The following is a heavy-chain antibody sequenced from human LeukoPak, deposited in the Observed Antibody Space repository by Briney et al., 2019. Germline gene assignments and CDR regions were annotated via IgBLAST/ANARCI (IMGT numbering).Heavy chain of an antibody. CDR2: ISLRGLT. D-gene: IGHD1-26*01. CDR3: SRESGPFSPFGF. Sequence: KPSETLSLTCGVSGGSISGTNWWGWVRQPPGQGLEWIGEISLRGLTNYNPSLRSLLTMSLDESKNQVSLNLTSVTAADTAVYYCSRESGPFSPFGFWGQGTLGSV. CDR1: GGSISGTNW. V-gene: IGHV4-4*02. J-gene: IGHJ4*02.